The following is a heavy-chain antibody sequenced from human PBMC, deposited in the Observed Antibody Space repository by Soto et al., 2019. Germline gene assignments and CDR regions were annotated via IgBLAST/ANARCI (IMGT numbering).Heavy chain of an antibody. CDR1: GFIFNNYG. Sequence: QVQLVESGGGVVQPGRSLRLSCATSGFIFNNYGMHWVRQAPGKGLEWVAVVWHDGKYKYYADSVRGRFTISRDKSNNTVFLQMDSLRAEDTAVYYCAGDKAAAAKGVHFDYWGQGSLVTVSS. CDR2: VWHDGKYK. V-gene: IGHV3-33*01. J-gene: IGHJ4*02. D-gene: IGHD6-13*01. CDR3: AGDKAAAAKGVHFDY.